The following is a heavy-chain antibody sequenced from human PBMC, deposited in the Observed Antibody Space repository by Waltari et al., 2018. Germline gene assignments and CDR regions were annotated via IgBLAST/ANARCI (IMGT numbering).Heavy chain of an antibody. Sequence: EVQLVESGGGLVQPGRSLRLSCAASGFTFDDYAMHWVRHAPGKGLEWVSGISWNSGSIGYADSVKGRFTISRDNAKNSLYLQMNSLRAEDTALYYCAKGTNYYGSGSYFTYYFDYWGQGTLVTVSS. CDR3: AKGTNYYGSGSYFTYYFDY. CDR1: GFTFDDYA. CDR2: ISWNSGSI. D-gene: IGHD3-10*01. V-gene: IGHV3-9*01. J-gene: IGHJ4*02.